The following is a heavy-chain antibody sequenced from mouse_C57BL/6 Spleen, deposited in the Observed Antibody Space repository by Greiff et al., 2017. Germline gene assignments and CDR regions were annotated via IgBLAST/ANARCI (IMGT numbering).Heavy chain of an antibody. V-gene: IGHV5-4*01. CDR2: ISDGGSYT. CDR1: GFTFSSYA. Sequence: EVQLVESGGGLVKPGGSLKLSCAASGFTFSSYAMSWVRQTPEKRLEWVATISDGGSYTYYPDNVKGRFTISRDNAKNNLYLQMSHLKSEDTAMYYCARDGRGDGYYDYWGQGTTLTVSS. J-gene: IGHJ2*01. CDR3: ARDGRGDGYYDY. D-gene: IGHD2-3*01.